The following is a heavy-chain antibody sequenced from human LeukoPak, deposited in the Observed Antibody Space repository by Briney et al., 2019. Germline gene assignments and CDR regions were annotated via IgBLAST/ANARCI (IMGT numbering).Heavy chain of an antibody. D-gene: IGHD3-10*01. V-gene: IGHV3-23*01. CDR2: IFSSGGST. J-gene: IGHJ4*02. CDR1: GFTFSNYA. Sequence: PGGSLRLSCAASGFTFSNYAMSWVRQAPGKGLEWVSVIFSSGGSTYYADSVKGRFTISRDNSKNTLYLQMNSLRAEDTAVYYCAKSPGSRSYPHYFGYWGQGTLVTVSS. CDR3: AKSPGSRSYPHYFGY.